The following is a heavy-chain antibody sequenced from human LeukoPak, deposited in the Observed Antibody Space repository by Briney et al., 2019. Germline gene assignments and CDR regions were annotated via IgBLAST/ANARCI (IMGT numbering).Heavy chain of an antibody. CDR3: ARDDCSGGSCPGPFDY. CDR1: GFTFSSYS. CDR2: ISSSDGNT. Sequence: GGSLRLSCAASGFTFSSYSMSWVRQAPGKGLEWVSSISSSDGNTYYADSVKGRFTISRDNAKNSLYLQMNSLRAEDTVVYYCARDDCSGGSCPGPFDYWGQGTLVTVSS. D-gene: IGHD2-15*01. J-gene: IGHJ4*02. V-gene: IGHV3-21*01.